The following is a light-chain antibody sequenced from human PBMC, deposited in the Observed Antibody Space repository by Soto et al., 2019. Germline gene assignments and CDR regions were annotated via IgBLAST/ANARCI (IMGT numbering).Light chain of an antibody. J-gene: IGLJ3*02. CDR3: SSYTIKNTWV. CDR2: EGS. CDR1: SSDVGSYNL. V-gene: IGLV2-14*02. Sequence: QSVLTQPASVSGSPGQSITISCTGTSSDVGSYNLVSWYQQHPGKAPKLMIYEGSKRPSGVSNRFSGSKSGNTASLTISGLQAEDEADYYCSSYTIKNTWVFGGGTKLTVL.